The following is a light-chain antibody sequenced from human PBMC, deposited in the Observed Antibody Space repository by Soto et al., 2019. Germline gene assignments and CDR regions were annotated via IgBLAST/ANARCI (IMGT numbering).Light chain of an antibody. CDR2: ASS. CDR3: QHYGSPWT. CDR1: QSVSNNY. Sequence: EIVPTQSPVTLSLSPVERPTLSCRAIQSVSNNYLAWYQQKPGPAPRLLIYASSSRATGTPDRFSGSGSGTDFPPTISRLAPEDFAVYYRQHYGSPWTFGQGTKVDIK. V-gene: IGKV3-20*01. J-gene: IGKJ1*01.